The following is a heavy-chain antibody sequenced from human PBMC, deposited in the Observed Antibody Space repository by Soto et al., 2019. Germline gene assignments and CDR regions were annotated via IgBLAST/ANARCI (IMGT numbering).Heavy chain of an antibody. V-gene: IGHV3-30*03. CDR2: ISYDGSNK. D-gene: IGHD1-7*01. CDR3: ARDRGPTVNYQYYFDY. Sequence: GGSLRLSCAASGFTFSSYGMHWVRQAPGKGLEWVAVISYDGSNKYYADSVKGRFTISRDNSKNTLYLQMNSLRAEDTAVYYCARDRGPTVNYQYYFDYWGQGTLVTVSS. J-gene: IGHJ4*02. CDR1: GFTFSSYG.